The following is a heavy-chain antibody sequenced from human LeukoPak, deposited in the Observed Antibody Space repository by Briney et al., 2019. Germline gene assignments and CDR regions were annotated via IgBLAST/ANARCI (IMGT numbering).Heavy chain of an antibody. J-gene: IGHJ5*02. V-gene: IGHV4-34*01. CDR3: GRGPGWTIAARPLDH. CDR1: GGSFSGYY. D-gene: IGHD6-6*01. CDR2: ITHSGSA. Sequence: SETLSLTCGVYGGSFSGYYWNWIRQSPGKGLEWIGEITHSGSAYFNPSLKSRVTISVAPSNHPFSLRLHSVPAADTAVYYCGRGPGWTIAARPLDHWGQGTLVTVSS.